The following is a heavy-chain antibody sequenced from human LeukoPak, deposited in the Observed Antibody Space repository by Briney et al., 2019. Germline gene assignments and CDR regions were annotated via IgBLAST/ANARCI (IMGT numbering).Heavy chain of an antibody. D-gene: IGHD3-22*01. CDR3: AIFRDTSGYHLGAFDV. Sequence: SETLSLTCTVSNGSITSNYWSWIRQPAGKGLEWIGRISNSGSTNYNPSLKSRVTMSLDTSKNHFSLRLSSVTAADTAIYYCAIFRDTSGYHLGAFDVWGQGTVVTVSS. CDR2: ISNSGST. CDR1: NGSITSNY. J-gene: IGHJ3*01. V-gene: IGHV4-4*07.